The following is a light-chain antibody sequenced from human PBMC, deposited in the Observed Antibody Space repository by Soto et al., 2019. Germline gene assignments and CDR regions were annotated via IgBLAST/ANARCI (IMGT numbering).Light chain of an antibody. CDR1: QSISSW. CDR3: QQYNSYWT. J-gene: IGKJ1*01. CDR2: DAS. V-gene: IGKV1-5*01. Sequence: DIQMTQSPSTLSASVGHRVAISCRASQSISSWLAWYQQKPGKATKLLIYDASSLESGVPSRFSGSGSGTEFTLTISSLTPDDLATYYCQQYNSYWTFGQGTKVDIK.